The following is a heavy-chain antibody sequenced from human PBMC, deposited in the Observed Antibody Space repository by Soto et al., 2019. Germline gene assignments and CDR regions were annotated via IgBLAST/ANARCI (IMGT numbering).Heavy chain of an antibody. D-gene: IGHD3-22*01. J-gene: IGHJ4*02. V-gene: IGHV3-23*01. CDR1: GFTFSTYV. CDR2: ITGSGDNT. Sequence: LRLSCAASGFTFSTYVVSWVRQAPGKGLEWVSVITGSGDNTYYADSVKGRFTISRDNSKNTLYLQMNSLRAEDTAVYYCAKNYYDTSGPDYWGQGTLVTVSS. CDR3: AKNYYDTSGPDY.